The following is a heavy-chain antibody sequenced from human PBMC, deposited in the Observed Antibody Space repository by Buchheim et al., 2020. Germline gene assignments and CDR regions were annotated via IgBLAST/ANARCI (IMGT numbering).Heavy chain of an antibody. J-gene: IGHJ6*02. Sequence: QVQLQESGPGLVKPSGTLSLTCAVSGGSISSSNWWSWVRQPPGKGLEWIGEIYHSGSTNYNPSLKSRVTISVDKSKNQFSMKLSSVTAADTAVYYCARPGIAVAGTHTAFYYGMDVWGQGTT. D-gene: IGHD6-19*01. CDR2: IYHSGST. CDR1: GGSISSSNW. CDR3: ARPGIAVAGTHTAFYYGMDV. V-gene: IGHV4-4*02.